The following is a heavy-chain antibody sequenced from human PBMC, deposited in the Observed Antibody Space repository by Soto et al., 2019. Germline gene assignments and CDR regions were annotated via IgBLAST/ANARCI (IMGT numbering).Heavy chain of an antibody. CDR1: GYTFTSYY. CDR3: ACIAVAGRAFDY. Sequence: ASVKVSCKASGYTFTSYYMHWVRQAPGQGLEWMGIINPSGGSTSYAQKFQGRVTMTRDTSTSTVYMELSSLRSEDTAVYYCACIAVAGRAFDYWGQGTLVTVSS. V-gene: IGHV1-46*03. CDR2: INPSGGST. D-gene: IGHD6-19*01. J-gene: IGHJ4*02.